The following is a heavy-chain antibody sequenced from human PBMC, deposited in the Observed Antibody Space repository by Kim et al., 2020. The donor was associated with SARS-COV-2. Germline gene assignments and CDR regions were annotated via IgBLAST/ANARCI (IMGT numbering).Heavy chain of an antibody. CDR2: ITWNSGSI. V-gene: IGHV3-9*01. CDR3: AGWSYYGMDV. D-gene: IGHD6-19*01. CDR1: GFTFDDYA. J-gene: IGHJ6*02. Sequence: GGSLRLSCAVSGFTFDDYAMEWVRQAPGKGLEWVAGITWNSGSICYADSVKGRFTISRDNAKKSLYLQMNSLRTEDTALYYCAGWSYYGMDVWGQGTTVTVSS.